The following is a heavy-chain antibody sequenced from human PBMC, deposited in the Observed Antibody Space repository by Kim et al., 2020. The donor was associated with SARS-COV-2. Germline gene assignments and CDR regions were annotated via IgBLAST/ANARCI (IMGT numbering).Heavy chain of an antibody. D-gene: IGHD3-22*01. J-gene: IGHJ4*02. CDR2: IYYSGST. CDR3: ARHQPSLRGSGYYFDY. V-gene: IGHV4-39*01. CDR1: GGSISSSSYY. Sequence: SETLSLTCTVSGGSISSSSYYWGWIRQPPEKGLEWIGSIYYSGSTYYNPSLKSRVTISVDTSKNQFSLKLSSVTAADTAVYYCARHQPSLRGSGYYFDYWGQGTLVTVSS.